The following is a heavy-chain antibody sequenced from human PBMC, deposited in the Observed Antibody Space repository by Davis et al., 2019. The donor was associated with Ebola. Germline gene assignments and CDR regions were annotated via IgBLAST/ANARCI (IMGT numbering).Heavy chain of an antibody. J-gene: IGHJ4*02. V-gene: IGHV4-61*09. CDR3: ATNTTSSAFDR. Sequence: PSETLSLTCTVSGGTLYSGSLYWSWIRQPAGKALEWIGQIFPSGSTNYTPSLKSRVSLSVDTSKNQFSLKLTSVTAADTAVYYCATNTTSSAFDRWGQGIPVTVSS. CDR1: GGTLYSGSLY. CDR2: IFPSGST. D-gene: IGHD6-6*01.